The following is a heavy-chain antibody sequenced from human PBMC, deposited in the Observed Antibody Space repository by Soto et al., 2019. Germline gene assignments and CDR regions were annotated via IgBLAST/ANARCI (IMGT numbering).Heavy chain of an antibody. CDR1: VDSVSSKTAA. J-gene: IGHJ6*02. D-gene: IGHD3-10*01. CDR3: AGVTWFRSMDV. V-gene: IGHV6-1*01. CDR2: IYYWSTWSF. Sequence: PTLSLTCAVSVDSVSSKTAALTWISQSPSRGLEWLGRIYYWSTWSFDYAFSVRSRITISPDTSKNQFSLHLDSLTPEDTALYYCAGVTWFRSMDVWGQGTTVTVSS.